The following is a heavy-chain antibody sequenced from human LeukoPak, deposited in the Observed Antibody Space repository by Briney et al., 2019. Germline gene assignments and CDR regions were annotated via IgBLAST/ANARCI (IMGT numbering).Heavy chain of an antibody. V-gene: IGHV4-59*01. CDR3: ARSFCGADCHSYAFDI. CDR1: GDSLSSYY. CDR2: IYYSGST. D-gene: IGHD2-21*02. J-gene: IGHJ3*02. Sequence: SETLSLTCTVSGDSLSSYYWNWIRQPPGKGLEWIGHIYYSGSTNYNPSLKSRLTISVDTSKNQFSLRLSSVTTADTAVYYCARSFCGADCHSYAFDIWGQGTMVTVSS.